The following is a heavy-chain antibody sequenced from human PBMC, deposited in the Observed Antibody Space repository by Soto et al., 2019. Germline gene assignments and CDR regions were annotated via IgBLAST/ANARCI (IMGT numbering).Heavy chain of an antibody. V-gene: IGHV3-7*01. CDR1: GFIFSNSW. CDR3: AAGEDY. J-gene: IGHJ4*02. D-gene: IGHD2-21*01. Sequence: GGSLRLSCTASGFIFSNSWMNWVRQAPGKEPEWVANINPDGSGGRCVDSLKGRFTISRDNAKNSLYLQMNGLGAEDTAVYYCAAGEDYWGQGTLVTVSS. CDR2: INPDGSGG.